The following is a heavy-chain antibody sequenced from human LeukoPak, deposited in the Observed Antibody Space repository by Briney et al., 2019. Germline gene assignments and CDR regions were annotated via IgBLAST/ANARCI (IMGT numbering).Heavy chain of an antibody. CDR2: IYYSGST. CDR3: ARGRRDGYNDDAFDI. Sequence: SETLSLTCTVSGGSISSGGYYWSWIRQPPGKGLEWIGSIYYSGSTYYNPSLKSRVTISVDTSKNQFSLKLSSVTAADTAVYYCARGRRDGYNDDAFDIWGQGTMVTVSS. D-gene: IGHD5-24*01. V-gene: IGHV4-39*07. J-gene: IGHJ3*02. CDR1: GGSISSGGYY.